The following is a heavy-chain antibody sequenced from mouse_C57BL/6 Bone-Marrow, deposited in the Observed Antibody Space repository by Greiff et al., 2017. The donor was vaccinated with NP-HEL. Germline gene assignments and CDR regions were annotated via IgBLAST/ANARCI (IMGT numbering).Heavy chain of an antibody. CDR1: GFTFSSYA. V-gene: IGHV5-4*01. D-gene: IGHD3-2*02. Sequence: DVQLVESGGGLVKPGGSLKLSCAASGFTFSSYAMSWVRQTPEKRLEWVATISDGGSYTYYPDNVKGRFTISRDNAKNNLYLQMSHLKSEDTAMYYCARGSSGPYAMDYWGQGTSVTVSS. J-gene: IGHJ4*01. CDR3: ARGSSGPYAMDY. CDR2: ISDGGSYT.